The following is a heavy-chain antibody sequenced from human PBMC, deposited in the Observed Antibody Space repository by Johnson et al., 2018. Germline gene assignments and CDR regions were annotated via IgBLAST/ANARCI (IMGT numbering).Heavy chain of an antibody. V-gene: IGHV3-23*04. J-gene: IGHJ1*01. CDR3: ANGDYGGPAEYFQY. CDR1: GFTFSSYD. D-gene: IGHD4-23*01. CDR2: ISGSGGST. Sequence: VQLVESGGGLVKPGGSLRLSCAASGFTFSSYDMHWVRQATGKGLEWVSAISGSGGSTYYADSVQGRFTISRDNYKNPLYLQMNSRRAEDTAVYYCANGDYGGPAEYFQYWGQGTLVTVSS.